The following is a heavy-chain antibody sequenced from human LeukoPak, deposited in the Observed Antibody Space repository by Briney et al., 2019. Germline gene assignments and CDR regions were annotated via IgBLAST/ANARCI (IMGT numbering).Heavy chain of an antibody. J-gene: IGHJ4*02. Sequence: GGSLRLSCAASGFTFSSYEMNWVRQAPGKGLEWVSYISSSGSTIYYADSVKGRFTISRDNAKNSLYLQMNSLRAEDTAVYYCVREAAATLFDYWGQGTLVTLSS. CDR3: VREAAATLFDY. CDR2: ISSSGSTI. D-gene: IGHD1-26*01. CDR1: GFTFSSYE. V-gene: IGHV3-48*03.